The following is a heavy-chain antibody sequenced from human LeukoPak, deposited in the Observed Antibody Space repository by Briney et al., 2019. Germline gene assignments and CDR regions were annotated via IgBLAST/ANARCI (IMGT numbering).Heavy chain of an antibody. CDR1: GFTFSSYA. CDR2: ISGSGGST. V-gene: IGHV3-23*01. J-gene: IGHJ4*02. D-gene: IGHD3-22*01. Sequence: GGSLRLSCAASGFTFSSYAMSWVRQAPGKGLEWVSAISGSGGSTYYADSVKGRFTISRDNSKNTLYLQMNSLSAEDTAVYYCAKYSGLSYYDSSGYYLWEYYFDYWGQGTLVTVSS. CDR3: AKYSGLSYYDSSGYYLWEYYFDY.